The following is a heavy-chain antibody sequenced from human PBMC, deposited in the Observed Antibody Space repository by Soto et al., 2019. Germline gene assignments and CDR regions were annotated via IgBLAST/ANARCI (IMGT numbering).Heavy chain of an antibody. CDR2: ISWNSGSI. V-gene: IGHV3-9*01. J-gene: IGHJ4*02. D-gene: IGHD2-21*02. CDR3: AKDSSPLPASEFHY. Sequence: EVQLVESGGGSVQPGRSLRLSCTASGLSFDAYAMHWVRQAPGKGLEWVSGISWNSGSIGYADSVKGRFTISRDNAKKSLYLQMNSLGAEDTALYYCAKDSSPLPASEFHYWGQGTLVTVSS. CDR1: GLSFDAYA.